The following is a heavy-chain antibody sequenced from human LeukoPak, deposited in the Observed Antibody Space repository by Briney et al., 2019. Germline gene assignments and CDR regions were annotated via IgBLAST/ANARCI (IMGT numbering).Heavy chain of an antibody. CDR3: ARGLAVAPLYYYYMDV. CDR1: GFTFSDYY. Sequence: GGSLRLSCAASGFTFSDYYMNWIRQAPGKGLEWVSYITSSGSTIYYADSVKGRFTISRDNAKNSLYLQMNSLRAEDTAVYYCARGLAVAPLYYYYMDVWGKGTTVTVSS. V-gene: IGHV3-11*04. J-gene: IGHJ6*03. D-gene: IGHD6-19*01. CDR2: ITSSGSTI.